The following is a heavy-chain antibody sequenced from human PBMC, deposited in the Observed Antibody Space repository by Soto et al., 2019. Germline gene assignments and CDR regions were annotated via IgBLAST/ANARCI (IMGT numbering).Heavy chain of an antibody. V-gene: IGHV1-46*03. D-gene: IGHD6-6*01. J-gene: IGHJ6*03. CDR2: INPSGGST. CDR3: ARVGNSSSFDYYYYYMDV. CDR1: GYTFTSYY. Sequence: GASVKVSCKASGYTFTSYYMHWVRQATGQGLEWMGIINPSGGSTSYAQKFQGRVTMTRDTSTSTVYMELSSLRSEDTAVYYCARVGNSSSFDYYYYYMDVWGKGTTVTVSS.